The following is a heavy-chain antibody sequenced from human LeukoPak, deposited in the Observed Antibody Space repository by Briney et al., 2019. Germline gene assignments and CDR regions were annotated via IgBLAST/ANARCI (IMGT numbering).Heavy chain of an antibody. CDR1: GCSISSSSYY. CDR3: APSGGAFDI. Sequence: PSETLSLTCTASGCSISSSSYYWGWIRQPPGKVLEWIGSIYYSGSTYYNPSLKSRVTISVDTSKNQFSLKLSSVTAADTAVYYCAPSGGAFDIWGQGTMVTVSS. J-gene: IGHJ3*02. CDR2: IYYSGST. V-gene: IGHV4-39*01. D-gene: IGHD2-15*01.